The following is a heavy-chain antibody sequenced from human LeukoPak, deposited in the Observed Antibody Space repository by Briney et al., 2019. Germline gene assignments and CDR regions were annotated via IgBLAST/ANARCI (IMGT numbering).Heavy chain of an antibody. D-gene: IGHD5-12*01. CDR3: AREDIVATIGDY. V-gene: IGHV3-74*01. CDR2: TNSDGSST. CDR1: GFTFSGHW. J-gene: IGHJ4*02. Sequence: GGSLRLSCAVSGFTFSGHWMFWVRQAPGKGLVWVSSTNSDGSSTGYTDSVKGRFTVSRDNAKNTLYLQMNSLRAEDTAVYYCAREDIVATIGDYWGQGTLVTVSS.